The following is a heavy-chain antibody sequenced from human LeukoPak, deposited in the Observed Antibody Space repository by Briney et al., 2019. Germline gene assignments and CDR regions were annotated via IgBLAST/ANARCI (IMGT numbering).Heavy chain of an antibody. J-gene: IGHJ5*01. CDR2: IYPGDSDIYRGDSET. V-gene: IGHV5-51*01. Sequence: GESLKISCKGSGYSFTTYWIAWVRQMPGKGLEWMGIIYPGDSDIYRGDSETRYSQSFQGQVSISVDKSISTAYLQWSSLKASDTAIYFCARQTGSRGWFDSWGQGTLVTVSS. CDR1: GYSFTTYW. D-gene: IGHD1-26*01. CDR3: ARQTGSRGWFDS.